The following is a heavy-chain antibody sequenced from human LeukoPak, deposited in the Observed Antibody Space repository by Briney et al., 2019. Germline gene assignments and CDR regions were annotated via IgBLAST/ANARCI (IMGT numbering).Heavy chain of an antibody. CDR3: ARGGIAAAGRLDY. V-gene: IGHV1-69*05. CDR1: GYTFTSYG. Sequence: SVKVSCKASGYTFTSYGISWVRQAPGQGLEWMGGIIPIFGTANYAQKFQGRVTITTDESTSTAYMELSSLRSEDTAVYYCARGGIAAAGRLDYWGQGTLVTVSS. J-gene: IGHJ4*02. CDR2: IIPIFGTA. D-gene: IGHD6-13*01.